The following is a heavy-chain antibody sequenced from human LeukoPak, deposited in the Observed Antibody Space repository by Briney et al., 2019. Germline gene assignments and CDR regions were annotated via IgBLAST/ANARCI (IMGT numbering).Heavy chain of an antibody. CDR2: IRSGGST. CDR1: GFTVSSSY. CDR3: AREGSGRTAYNDGLDV. V-gene: IGHV3-53*01. Sequence: GGSLRLSCAASGFTVSSSYMTWVRQAPGKGLEWVSVIRSGGSTVYAGSVKGRFTISRDNSKNALYLQLNSLRAEDTAVYYCAREGSGRTAYNDGLDVWDQGTMVTVSS. D-gene: IGHD3-10*01. J-gene: IGHJ3*01.